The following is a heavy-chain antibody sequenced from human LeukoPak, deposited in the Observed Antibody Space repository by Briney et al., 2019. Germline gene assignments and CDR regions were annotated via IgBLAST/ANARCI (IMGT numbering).Heavy chain of an antibody. Sequence: GGSLRLSCAASGFTFSSYAMSWVRQAPGKGLEWVSAISGSGGSTYYADFVKGRFTISRDNSKNTLYLQMNSLRAEDTAVYYCAKGGRSGSLMFDYWGQGTLVTVSS. D-gene: IGHD3-10*01. CDR2: ISGSGGST. V-gene: IGHV3-23*01. CDR3: AKGGRSGSLMFDY. CDR1: GFTFSSYA. J-gene: IGHJ4*02.